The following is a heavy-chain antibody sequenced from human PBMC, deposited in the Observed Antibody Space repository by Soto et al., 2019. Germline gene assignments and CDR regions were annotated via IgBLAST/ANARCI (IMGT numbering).Heavy chain of an antibody. J-gene: IGHJ6*01. Sequence: GWSLRLSSAASGFTFSSYVMNGVRQETGEGMEWLSYITSSGSPIYYADSVKGRFTISRDNAKNSLYLQMNGLRAEDTAVHYCARSGYFDSGGYPYYHYGMDVWGQGTTVTVTS. CDR3: ARSGYFDSGGYPYYHYGMDV. CDR2: ITSSGSPI. CDR1: GFTFSSYV. D-gene: IGHD3-22*01. V-gene: IGHV3-48*03.